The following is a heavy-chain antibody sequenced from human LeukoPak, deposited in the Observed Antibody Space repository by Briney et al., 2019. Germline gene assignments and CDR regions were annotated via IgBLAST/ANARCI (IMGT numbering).Heavy chain of an antibody. D-gene: IGHD2-15*01. V-gene: IGHV4-39*01. J-gene: IGHJ3*02. CDR1: GGSIISSDYH. CDR2: ISYSGNT. CDR3: ARHCCSGPAKRVFDI. Sequence: SETLSLTCTVSGGSIISSDYHWGWVPHPPGKGLEWIGTISYSGNTDYNPSLRSRVTISVDTSNNQFSLRLGSVTAADTAVYHCARHCCSGPAKRVFDIWGQGQWSPSLQ.